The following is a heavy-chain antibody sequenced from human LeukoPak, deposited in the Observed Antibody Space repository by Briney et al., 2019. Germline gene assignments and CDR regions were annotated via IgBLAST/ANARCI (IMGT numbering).Heavy chain of an antibody. J-gene: IGHJ3*02. CDR3: ARRPDYYDSSGYLGAFDI. CDR2: INWNGGST. Sequence: GGSLRLSCAASGFTFDDYGMSWVRQAPGKGLEWVSGINWNGGSTGYADSVKGRFTISRDNAKNSLYLQMNSLRAEDTALYHCARRPDYYDSSGYLGAFDIWGQGTMVTVSS. CDR1: GFTFDDYG. D-gene: IGHD3-22*01. V-gene: IGHV3-20*01.